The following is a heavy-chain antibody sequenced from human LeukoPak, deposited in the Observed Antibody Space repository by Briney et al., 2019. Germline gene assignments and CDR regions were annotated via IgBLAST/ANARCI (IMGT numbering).Heavy chain of an antibody. CDR1: GFTFSSYS. Sequence: GGSLRLSCAASGFTFSSYSMNWVRQAPGMGLEWVSSISSSSSYIYYADSVKGRFTISRDNAKNSLYLQMNSLRAEDTAVYYCARSTVTTGLAFDYWGQGTLVTVSS. CDR3: ARSTVTTGLAFDY. D-gene: IGHD4-11*01. CDR2: ISSSSSYI. V-gene: IGHV3-21*01. J-gene: IGHJ4*02.